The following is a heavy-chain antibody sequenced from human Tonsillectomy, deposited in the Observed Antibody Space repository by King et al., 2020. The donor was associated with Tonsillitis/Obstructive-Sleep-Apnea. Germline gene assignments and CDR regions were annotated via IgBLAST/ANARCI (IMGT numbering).Heavy chain of an antibody. CDR2: INHSGST. Sequence: QVQLQQWGAGLLKPSETLSLTCAVYGESFSGYYWSWTRQPPGKGLEWIGEINHSGSTNYNPSLKSRVTISVDTSKNQFSLKLSSVTAADTAVYYCARGIVLMVYATFDYWGQGTLVTVSS. J-gene: IGHJ4*02. CDR3: ARGIVLMVYATFDY. D-gene: IGHD2-8*01. CDR1: GESFSGYY. V-gene: IGHV4-34*01.